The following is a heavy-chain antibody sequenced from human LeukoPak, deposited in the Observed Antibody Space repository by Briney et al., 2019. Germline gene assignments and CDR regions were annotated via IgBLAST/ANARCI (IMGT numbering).Heavy chain of an antibody. Sequence: AGGSLRLSCAASGFTFRSNAMHWVRQAPGKGLEWVAVISYDGSNEYYADFVKGRFTISRDNSNNTLYLQMNSLRPEDTAVYYCARNRPGTTGTTLVADYLDYWGQGTLVTVSS. V-gene: IGHV3-30*04. CDR3: ARNRPGTTGTTLVADYLDY. D-gene: IGHD1-1*01. CDR1: GFTFRSNA. J-gene: IGHJ4*02. CDR2: ISYDGSNE.